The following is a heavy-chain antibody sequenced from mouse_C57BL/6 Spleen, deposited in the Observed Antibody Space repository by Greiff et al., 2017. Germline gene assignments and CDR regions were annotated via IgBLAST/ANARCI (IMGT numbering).Heavy chain of an antibody. D-gene: IGHD3-1*01. CDR3: ARRPIGWYFDV. CDR1: GYTFTSYW. CDR2: IDPSDSYT. Sequence: VQLQQPGAELVMPGASVKLSCKASGYTFTSYWMHWVKQRPGQGLEWIGEIDPSDSYTNYNQKFKGKSTLTVDKSSSTAYMQLSSLTSEDSAVYYCARRPIGWYFDVWGTGTTVTVSS. J-gene: IGHJ1*03. V-gene: IGHV1-69*01.